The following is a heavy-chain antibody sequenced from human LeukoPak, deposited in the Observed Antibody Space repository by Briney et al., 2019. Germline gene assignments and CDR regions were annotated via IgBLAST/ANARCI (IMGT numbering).Heavy chain of an antibody. D-gene: IGHD2-2*01. CDR1: GYTFTDYY. J-gene: IGHJ4*02. Sequence: GASVQVSCKASGYTFTDYYMHWVRQAPGQGFEWMGWINPNDGDTNYAQKFQGRVTMTRDTSISTAHMEVSRLRSDDTAVYYCARANSLYCSSSTCLFDYWGQGTLVTVSS. V-gene: IGHV1-2*02. CDR2: INPNDGDT. CDR3: ARANSLYCSSSTCLFDY.